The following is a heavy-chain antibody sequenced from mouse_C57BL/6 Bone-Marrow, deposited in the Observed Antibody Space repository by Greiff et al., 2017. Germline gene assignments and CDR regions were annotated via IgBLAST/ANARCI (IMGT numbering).Heavy chain of an antibody. CDR3: ARKGSNSAWFAY. CDR1: GFTFSSYA. CDR2: ISDGGSYT. V-gene: IGHV5-4*01. D-gene: IGHD2-5*01. J-gene: IGHJ3*01. Sequence: EVQLVESGGGLVKPGGSLKLSCEASGFTFSSYAMSWVRQTPEKRLEWVATISDGGSYTYYPDNVKGRFTISRDNAKNNLYLQMSHLKSEDTAMYYCARKGSNSAWFAYWGQGTLVTVSA.